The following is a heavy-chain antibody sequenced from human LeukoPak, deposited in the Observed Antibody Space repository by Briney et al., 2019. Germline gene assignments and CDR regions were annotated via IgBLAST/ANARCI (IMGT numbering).Heavy chain of an antibody. Sequence: GESLKISCKGSGDRFTNYWIGWVRQMPGKGLEWMVIIYPGDSDTRYSPSFQGQVTISADRATSTAYLQWSSLKASDSAMYYCARRTLRSQNWFSPWGQGTLVTVSS. J-gene: IGHJ5*02. CDR2: IYPGDSDT. D-gene: IGHD3-10*01. CDR1: GDRFTNYW. CDR3: ARRTLRSQNWFSP. V-gene: IGHV5-51*01.